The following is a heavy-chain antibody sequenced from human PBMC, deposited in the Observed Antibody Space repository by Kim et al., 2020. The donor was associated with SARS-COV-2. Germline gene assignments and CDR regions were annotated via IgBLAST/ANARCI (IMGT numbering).Heavy chain of an antibody. CDR3: ARDLRGSGEGYFDL. V-gene: IGHV3-13*01. CDR2: IGTAGDT. D-gene: IGHD3-10*01. J-gene: IGHJ2*01. CDR1: GFTFSSYD. Sequence: GGSLRLSCAASGFTFSSYDMHWVRQATGKGLEWVSAIGTAGDTYYPGSVKGRFTISRENAKNSLYLQMNSLRAGDTAAYYCARDLRGSGEGYFDLWGRGTLVTVSS.